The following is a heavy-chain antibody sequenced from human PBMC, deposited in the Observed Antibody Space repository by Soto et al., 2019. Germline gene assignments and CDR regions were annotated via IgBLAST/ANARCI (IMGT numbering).Heavy chain of an antibody. V-gene: IGHV3-15*01. Sequence: GGSLRLSCAASGFTFSSYGMHWVRQAPGKGLEWVGRIKGEADGGTTDYAAPVKGRIIISRDHSKDTLYLQMNSLKTEDTAVYYCTTGLSNGYYNFDYWGQGTPVTVSS. D-gene: IGHD3-22*01. CDR3: TTGLSNGYYNFDY. CDR2: IKGEADGGTT. J-gene: IGHJ4*02. CDR1: GFTFSSYG.